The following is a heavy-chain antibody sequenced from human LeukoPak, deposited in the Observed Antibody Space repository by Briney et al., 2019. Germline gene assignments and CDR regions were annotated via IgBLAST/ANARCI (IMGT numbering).Heavy chain of an antibody. CDR3: ARRFRYSGTRAFDY. Sequence: ASETLSLTCAVYGVSFSGYYWSWIRQPPGKGLEWIGEINHSGSTNYNPSLKSRVTISVDTPKNQFSLKLSSVTAADTAVYYCARRFRYSGTRAFDYWGQGTLVTVSS. CDR2: INHSGST. J-gene: IGHJ4*02. CDR1: GVSFSGYY. V-gene: IGHV4-34*01. D-gene: IGHD6-13*01.